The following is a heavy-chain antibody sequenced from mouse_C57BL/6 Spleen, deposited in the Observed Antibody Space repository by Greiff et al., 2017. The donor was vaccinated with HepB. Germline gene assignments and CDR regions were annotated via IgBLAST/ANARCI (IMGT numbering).Heavy chain of an antibody. J-gene: IGHJ4*01. V-gene: IGHV3-6*01. CDR3: ARGDGYYIAMDY. CDR1: GYSITSGYY. CDR2: ISYDGSN. Sequence: EVHLVESGPGLVKPSQSLSLTCSVTGYSITSGYYWNWIRQFPGNKLEWMGYISYDGSNNYNPSLKNRISITRDTSKNQFFLKLNSVTTEDTATYYCARGDGYYIAMDYWGQGTSVTVAS. D-gene: IGHD2-3*01.